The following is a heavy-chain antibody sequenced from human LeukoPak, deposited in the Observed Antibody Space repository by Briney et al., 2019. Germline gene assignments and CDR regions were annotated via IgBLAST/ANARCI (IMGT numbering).Heavy chain of an antibody. D-gene: IGHD3-10*01. CDR3: ARGRRVVRGVKYFDY. CDR2: INHSGST. J-gene: IGHJ4*02. Sequence: ASETLSLTCAVYGGSFSGYYWSWIRQPPGKGLEWIGEINHSGSTNYNPSLKSRVTISVDTSKNQFSLKLSSVTAADTAVYYCARGRRVVRGVKYFDYWGQGTLVTVSS. V-gene: IGHV4-34*01. CDR1: GGSFSGYY.